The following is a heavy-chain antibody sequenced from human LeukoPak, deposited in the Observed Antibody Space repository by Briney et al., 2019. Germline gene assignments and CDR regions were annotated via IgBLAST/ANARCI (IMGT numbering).Heavy chain of an antibody. CDR3: ARDFGVVIARHYYYYMDV. CDR2: ISSSGSTI. CDR1: GFIFSGYG. V-gene: IGHV3-48*04. J-gene: IGHJ6*03. D-gene: IGHD3-3*01. Sequence: GGSLRLSCAASGFIFSGYGMHWVRQAPGKGLEWVSYISSSGSTIYYADSVKGRFTISRDNAKNSLYLQVNSLRAEDTAVYYCARDFGVVIARHYYYYMDVWGKGTTVTVSS.